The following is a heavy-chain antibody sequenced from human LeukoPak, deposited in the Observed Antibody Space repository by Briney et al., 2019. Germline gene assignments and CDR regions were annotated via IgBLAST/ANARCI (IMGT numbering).Heavy chain of an antibody. CDR2: IYHSGST. CDR3: ARDGGKGRYNWFDP. Sequence: PSETLSLTCAVSGGSISSGGYSWSWIRQPPGKGLEWIGYIYHSGSTYYNPSLKSRVTISVDRSKNQFSLELSSVTAADTAVYYCARDGGKGRYNWFDPWGQGTLVTVSS. V-gene: IGHV4-30-2*01. CDR1: GGSISSGGYS. D-gene: IGHD3-16*01. J-gene: IGHJ5*02.